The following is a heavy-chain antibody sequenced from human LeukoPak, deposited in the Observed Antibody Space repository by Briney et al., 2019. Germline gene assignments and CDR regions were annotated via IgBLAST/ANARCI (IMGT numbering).Heavy chain of an antibody. CDR3: TTDDPVNRS. J-gene: IGHJ4*02. CDR2: IKSKADGGTT. Sequence: GGSLRLSCAASGFTFSNAWMSWVRQAPGKGLEWVGRIKSKADGGTTDYVAPVKGRFTISRDDSKNTLYLQMSSLKTEDTAMYYCTTDDPVNRSWGQGTLVTVSS. V-gene: IGHV3-15*01. D-gene: IGHD2/OR15-2a*01. CDR1: GFTFSNAW.